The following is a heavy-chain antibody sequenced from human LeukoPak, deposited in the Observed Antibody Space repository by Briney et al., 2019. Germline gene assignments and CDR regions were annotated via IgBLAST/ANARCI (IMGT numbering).Heavy chain of an antibody. CDR3: ARGGTHYDFWSGYYTPPYYFDY. CDR2: INWNGGST. CDR1: GFTFDDYG. V-gene: IGHV3-20*04. Sequence: GGSLRLSCAASGFTFDDYGMSWVRQAPGKGLEWVSGINWNGGSTGYADPVKGRFTISRDNAKNSLYLRMNSLRAEDTALYYCARGGTHYDFWSGYYTPPYYFDYWGQGTLVTVSS. D-gene: IGHD3-3*01. J-gene: IGHJ4*02.